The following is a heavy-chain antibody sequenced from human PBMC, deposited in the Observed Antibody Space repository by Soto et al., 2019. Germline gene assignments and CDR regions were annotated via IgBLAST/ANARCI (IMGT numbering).Heavy chain of an antibody. Sequence: SETLSLTCAVSSGSISSSNWWSWVRQPPGKGLEWIGEIYHSGSTNYNPSLKSRVTISVDTSKNQFSLKLSSVTAADTAVYYCARGPRFTTAMVNFDYWGQGTLVTVSS. CDR2: IYHSGST. D-gene: IGHD5-18*01. J-gene: IGHJ4*02. CDR1: SGSISSSNW. CDR3: ARGPRFTTAMVNFDY. V-gene: IGHV4-4*02.